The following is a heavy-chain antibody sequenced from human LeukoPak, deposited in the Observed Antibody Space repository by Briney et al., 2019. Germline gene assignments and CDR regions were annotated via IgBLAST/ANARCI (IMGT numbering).Heavy chain of an antibody. J-gene: IGHJ5*02. Sequence: GGSLRLSCTASGFSFTVFAMTCVRQAPGKGLEWLSTVRDSGDSTNYAGSVKGRFPISRYNSNSTMSLQMNSRRAEDTAVYYCAKAPGSKYYANWFDPWPQGTLHRVPS. V-gene: IGHV3-23*01. CDR1: GFSFTVFA. CDR2: VRDSGDST. CDR3: AKAPGSKYYANWFDP. D-gene: IGHD2/OR15-2a*01.